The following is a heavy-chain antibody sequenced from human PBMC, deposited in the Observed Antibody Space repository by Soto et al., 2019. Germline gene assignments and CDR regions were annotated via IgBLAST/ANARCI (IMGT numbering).Heavy chain of an antibody. D-gene: IGHD5-18*01. Sequence: ASVKVSCKASGYTFTSYGISWVRQAPGQGLEWMGWISAINGKTNYAQKLQGRVTMTADKSTSTAYMELSSLRSEDTAVYYCARGRGYSYGSFDYWGQGTLVTVSS. J-gene: IGHJ4*02. CDR1: GYTFTSYG. V-gene: IGHV1-18*01. CDR2: ISAINGKT. CDR3: ARGRGYSYGSFDY.